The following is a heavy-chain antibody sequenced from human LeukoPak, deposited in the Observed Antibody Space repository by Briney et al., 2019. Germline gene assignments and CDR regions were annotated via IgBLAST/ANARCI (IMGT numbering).Heavy chain of an antibody. CDR3: ANAFVDYGDYASLGGY. Sequence: PGGSLRLSCAASGFTFSSYGMPWVRQAPGKGLEWVAVISYDGSNKYYADSVKGQFTISRDNSKNTLYLQMNSLRAEDTAVYYCANAFVDYGDYASLGGYWGQGTLVTVSS. J-gene: IGHJ4*02. D-gene: IGHD4-17*01. CDR2: ISYDGSNK. V-gene: IGHV3-30*18. CDR1: GFTFSSYG.